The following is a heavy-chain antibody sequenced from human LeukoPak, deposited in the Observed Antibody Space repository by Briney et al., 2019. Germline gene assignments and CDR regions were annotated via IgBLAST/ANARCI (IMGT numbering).Heavy chain of an antibody. CDR2: ISYDGSNK. J-gene: IGHJ4*02. D-gene: IGHD3-3*01. V-gene: IGHV3-30*03. Sequence: GGSLRLSCPASGFTFSGFGMSWVRQAPGKGLQWVAFISYDGSNKYYADSVKGRFTISRDNSKNTLYLQMSSLRAEDTAVYYCASLSGPDSYHFDTWGQGTLVSVSS. CDR3: ASLSGPDSYHFDT. CDR1: GFTFSGFG.